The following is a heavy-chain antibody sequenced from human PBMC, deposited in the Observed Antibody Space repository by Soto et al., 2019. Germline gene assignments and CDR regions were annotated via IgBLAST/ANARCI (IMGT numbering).Heavy chain of an antibody. D-gene: IGHD2-15*01. CDR3: ARDAKAETFDY. CDR2: IVSDGSRT. J-gene: IGHJ4*02. V-gene: IGHV3-74*01. CDR1: GFTFSRYW. Sequence: HPGGSLRLSCAGSGFTFSRYWMHWVRQVPGKGLVWVANIVSDGSRTTYADSVKGRFTISRDNAKNTLYLQMDSLRVEDTAVYYCARDAKAETFDYWGQGTLVPVSS.